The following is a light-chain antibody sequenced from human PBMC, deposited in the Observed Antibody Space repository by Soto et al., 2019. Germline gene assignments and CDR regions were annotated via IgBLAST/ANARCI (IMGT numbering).Light chain of an antibody. CDR2: GVT. J-gene: IGLJ1*01. V-gene: IGLV2-11*01. Sequence: QSALTQPRSVSGSPGQSVTISCTGTSSDVGGYDYVSWYQQHPGKAPKLMIYGVTKRPSRVPDRFSGSKSGNTASLTISGRQAEDESDYYYCSHGGIHSHVFGTETKRTVL. CDR1: SSDVGGYDY. CDR3: CSHGGIHSHV.